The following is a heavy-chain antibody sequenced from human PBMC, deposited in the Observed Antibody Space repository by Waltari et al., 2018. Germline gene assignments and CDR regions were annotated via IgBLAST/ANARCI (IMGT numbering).Heavy chain of an antibody. CDR3: AKDGMPYL. CDR1: GFTFSNSA. CDR2: ILYDGSNK. J-gene: IGHJ5*02. Sequence: VQLAQSGGGMVQPGRSLRLACAAAGFTFSNSAMHWVRQAPGKGLEWVAGILYDGSNKYYADSVKGRLTISRDNSKNTLYLQMNSLRAEDTAVYYCAKDGMPYLWGQGTLVTVSS. D-gene: IGHD2-2*01. V-gene: IGHV3-30*18.